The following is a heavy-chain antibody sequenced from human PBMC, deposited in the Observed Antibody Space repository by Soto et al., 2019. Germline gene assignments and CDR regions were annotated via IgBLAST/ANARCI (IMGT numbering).Heavy chain of an antibody. Sequence: QVQLQESGPGLVKPSETLSLTCTVSGDSISSADYFWTWIRQPPGKGLEWIGYISDTGITYYTPSLRGRVAISTHTSTNQFSLPLTSVTAADTAVYYCASPRNRGPDFWGQGILVTVSS. CDR3: ASPRNRGPDF. CDR1: GDSISSADYF. V-gene: IGHV4-30-4*01. D-gene: IGHD2-15*01. CDR2: ISDTGIT. J-gene: IGHJ4*02.